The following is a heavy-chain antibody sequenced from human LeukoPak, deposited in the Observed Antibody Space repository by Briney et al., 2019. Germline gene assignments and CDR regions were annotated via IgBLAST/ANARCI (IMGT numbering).Heavy chain of an antibody. J-gene: IGHJ4*02. CDR2: ISYDGSNK. Sequence: GGSLRLSCAASGFTSSSYAMHWVRQAPGKGLEWVAVISYDGSNKYYADSVKGRFTISRDNSKNTLYLQMNSLRAEDTAVYYCARDLHYYGSGSYYPFDYWGQGTLVTVSS. V-gene: IGHV3-30-3*01. D-gene: IGHD3-10*01. CDR1: GFTSSSYA. CDR3: ARDLHYYGSGSYYPFDY.